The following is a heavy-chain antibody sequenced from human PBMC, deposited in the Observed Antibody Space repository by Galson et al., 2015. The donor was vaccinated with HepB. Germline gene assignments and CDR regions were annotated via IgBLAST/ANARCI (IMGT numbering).Heavy chain of an antibody. V-gene: IGHV3-33*01. CDR3: ARFTDGYNLDY. CDR2: IWYDGSKK. J-gene: IGHJ4*02. D-gene: IGHD5-24*01. Sequence: SLRLSCAAPGFTFGGHGMHWVRQAPGKGLEWVAVIWYDGSKKYYADSVKGRFTIARDNSKNTLYLQMNSLRVEDTAVYYCARFTDGYNLDYWGQGTLVAVSS. CDR1: GFTFGGHG.